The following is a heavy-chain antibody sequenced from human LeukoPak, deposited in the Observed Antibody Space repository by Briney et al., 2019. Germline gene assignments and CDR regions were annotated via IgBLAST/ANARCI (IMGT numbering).Heavy chain of an antibody. J-gene: IGHJ4*02. CDR3: ATDLKMDSGPFDY. CDR2: IYYSGST. D-gene: IGHD5-12*01. V-gene: IGHV4-39*07. CDR1: GGSISGGTYY. Sequence: SETLSLTCTVSGGSISGGTYYWGWIRQPPGKGLELIGSIYYSGSTYYSPSLKSRVTMTVDTSKNQFSLKLSSVTAADTAVYYCATDLKMDSGPFDYWGQGTLVTVSS.